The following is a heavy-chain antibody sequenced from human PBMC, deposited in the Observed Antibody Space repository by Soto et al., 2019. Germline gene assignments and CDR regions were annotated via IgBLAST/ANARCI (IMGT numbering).Heavy chain of an antibody. Sequence: EVQLVESGGALVQPGGSLRLSCVASGFSFSDYWMHWVSQAPGKGLVWVSRVKTDGSIITYADSVKGRFTISRDNAKNTLYLQPKTLRAEDTGVSYCARAGQGAWYFDNWGRGTLVTVSS. V-gene: IGHV3-74*01. CDR1: GFSFSDYW. CDR3: ARAGQGAWYFDN. J-gene: IGHJ2*01. D-gene: IGHD3-16*01. CDR2: VKTDGSII.